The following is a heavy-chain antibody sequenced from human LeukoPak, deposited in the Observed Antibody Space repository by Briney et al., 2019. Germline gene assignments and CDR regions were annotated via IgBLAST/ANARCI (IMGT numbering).Heavy chain of an antibody. J-gene: IGHJ6*03. CDR1: GGSISSYY. CDR3: ARRISGYSGYYYYYMDV. V-gene: IGHV4-59*01. D-gene: IGHD3-22*01. CDR2: IYYTGST. Sequence: SETLSLTCTVSGGSISSYYWSWIRQPPGKGLEWIGYIYYTGSTNYNPSLKSRVTISVDTSKNQFTLKLSSVTAADTAVYYCARRISGYSGYYYYYMDVWGKGTTVTISS.